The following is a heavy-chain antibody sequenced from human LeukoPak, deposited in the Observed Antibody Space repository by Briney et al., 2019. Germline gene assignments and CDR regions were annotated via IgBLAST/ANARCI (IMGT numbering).Heavy chain of an antibody. V-gene: IGHV3-23*01. CDR3: AKGKYNWNYPYYYYMDV. D-gene: IGHD1-7*01. CDR1: GFTFSSYA. Sequence: GGSLRLSCAASGFTFSSYAMSWVRQAPGKGLEWVSAISGSGGSTYYADSVKGRFTISRGNSKNTLYLQMNSLRAEDTAVYYCAKGKYNWNYPYYYYMDVWGKGTTVTVSS. J-gene: IGHJ6*03. CDR2: ISGSGGST.